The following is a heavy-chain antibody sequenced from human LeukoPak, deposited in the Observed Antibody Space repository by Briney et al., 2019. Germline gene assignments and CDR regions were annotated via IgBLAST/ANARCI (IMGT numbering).Heavy chain of an antibody. Sequence: PGGSLRLSCAASGFTFSDAWMSWVRQAPGKGLEWVGRIKSKSDGGTRNYAAPVKGRFTISRDDSKNTLYLQMNSLKTEDIAMYYCTTDTGGYWGQGTLVTVSS. V-gene: IGHV3-15*01. CDR3: TTDTGGY. D-gene: IGHD3-10*01. CDR1: GFTFSDAW. J-gene: IGHJ4*02. CDR2: IKSKSDGGTR.